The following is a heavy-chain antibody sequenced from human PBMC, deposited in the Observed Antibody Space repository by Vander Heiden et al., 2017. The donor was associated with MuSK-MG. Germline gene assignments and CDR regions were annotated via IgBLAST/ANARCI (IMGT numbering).Heavy chain of an antibody. D-gene: IGHD1-1*01. V-gene: IGHV4-34*01. Sequence: QVQLQQWGAGLLKPSETLSLTCAVYGGSFSGYYWSWTRQPPGKGLEWIGEINHSGSTNYNPSLKSRVTISVDTSKNQFSLKLSSVTAADTAVYYCARGPGTTGTTLGVDYWGQGTLVTVSS. CDR1: GGSFSGYY. CDR2: INHSGST. J-gene: IGHJ4*02. CDR3: ARGPGTTGTTLGVDY.